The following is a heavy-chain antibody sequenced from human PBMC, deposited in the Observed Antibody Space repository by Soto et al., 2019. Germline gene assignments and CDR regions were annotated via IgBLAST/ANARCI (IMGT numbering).Heavy chain of an antibody. V-gene: IGHV1-69*13. CDR2: IIPIFGTA. CDR1: GGTFSSYA. J-gene: IGHJ6*02. D-gene: IGHD6-13*01. Sequence: ASVKVSCKASGGTFSSYAISWVRQAPGQGLEWMGGIIPIFGTANYAQKFQGRVTITADESASTAYMELSSLRSEDTAVYYCARDKRPRIIAAAGPYYYYGMDVWGQGTTVTVSS. CDR3: ARDKRPRIIAAAGPYYYYGMDV.